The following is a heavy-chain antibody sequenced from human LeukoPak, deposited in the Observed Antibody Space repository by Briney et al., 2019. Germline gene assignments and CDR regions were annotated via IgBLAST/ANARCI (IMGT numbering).Heavy chain of an antibody. CDR1: GFTFSNAW. CDR3: TTDPYLGSHFDY. D-gene: IGHD1-26*01. V-gene: IGHV3-15*01. J-gene: IGHJ4*02. CDR2: IKSKGDGGTP. Sequence: GGSLRLSCAASGFTFSNAWMTWVRQAPGKGLEGVGRIKSKGDGGTPEYAAPVKGRFTISRDDSKDTLFLQIHSLRTEDTAVYYCTTDPYLGSHFDYWGQGTLVTVSS.